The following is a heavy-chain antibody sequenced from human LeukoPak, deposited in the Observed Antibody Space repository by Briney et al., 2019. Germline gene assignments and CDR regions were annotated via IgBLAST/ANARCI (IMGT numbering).Heavy chain of an antibody. J-gene: IGHJ4*02. Sequence: GGSLRLSCAASGFTFSTYSMNWVRQAPGKGLEWVSSISGSSDYKYYADSVKGRFTISRDNAKNSLYLQMNSLRVEDTAVYCCARGPQWLAYDYWGQGTLVTVSS. CDR3: ARGPQWLAYDY. D-gene: IGHD6-19*01. V-gene: IGHV3-21*01. CDR2: ISGSSDYK. CDR1: GFTFSTYS.